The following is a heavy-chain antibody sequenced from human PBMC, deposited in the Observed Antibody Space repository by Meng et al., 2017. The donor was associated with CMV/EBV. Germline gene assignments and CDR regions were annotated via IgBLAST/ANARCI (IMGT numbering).Heavy chain of an antibody. CDR2: INPNSGGT. J-gene: IGHJ4*02. V-gene: IGHV1-2*02. CDR1: GYTFTGYY. Sequence: ASVKVSCKASGYTFTGYYMHWVRQAPGQGLEWMGWINPNSGGTNYAQKFQGRVTMTRDTSISTAYMELSRLRSDDTAVYYCARDLEVGVRAERYFDYWGQGTLVTVSS. CDR3: ARDLEVGVRAERYFDY. D-gene: IGHD1-26*01.